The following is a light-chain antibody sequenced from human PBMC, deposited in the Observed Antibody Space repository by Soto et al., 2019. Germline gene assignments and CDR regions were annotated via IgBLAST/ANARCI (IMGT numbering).Light chain of an antibody. CDR2: AAS. CDR1: QSIRSY. CDR3: QQTSSTPT. V-gene: IGKV1-39*01. J-gene: IGKJ4*01. Sequence: DSQRTDCASSLSASVGDRVTITFRASQSIRSYLNWYQQKPGKAPKLLIYAASSLQTGVSSRFSGSGSGTDFTLTISNLQTEDFATYYCQQTSSTPTFGGGTKVDIK.